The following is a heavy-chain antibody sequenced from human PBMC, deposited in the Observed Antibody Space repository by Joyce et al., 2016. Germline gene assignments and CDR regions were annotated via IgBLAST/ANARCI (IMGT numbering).Heavy chain of an antibody. CDR2: IRSDESST. CDR1: GFTFSSYW. J-gene: IGHJ6*02. CDR3: ARTGGSYYDYYYYGLDV. D-gene: IGHD1-26*01. V-gene: IGHV3-74*01. Sequence: EVQLVESGGGLVQPGGSLRLSCTASGFTFSSYWMHLVRQVAGKGLVWVSHIRSDESSTSYADSVKGRFTISRDNAKNTLYLHMNSLRTEDTAVYYCARTGGSYYDYYYYGLDVWGQGTTVIVSS.